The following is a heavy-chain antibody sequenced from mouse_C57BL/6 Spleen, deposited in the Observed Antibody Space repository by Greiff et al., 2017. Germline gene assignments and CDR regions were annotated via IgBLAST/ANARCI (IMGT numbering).Heavy chain of an antibody. D-gene: IGHD1-1*01. J-gene: IGHJ2*01. Sequence: QVQLQQPGAELVRPGTSVKLSCKASGYTFTSYWMHWVKQRPGQGLEWIGVIDPSDSYTNYNQKFKGKATLTVDTSSSTAYMQLSSLTSEDSAVYCCATLYSYDSSYPADWGQGTTLTVST. CDR1: GYTFTSYW. CDR2: IDPSDSYT. V-gene: IGHV1-59*01. CDR3: ATLYSYDSSYPAD.